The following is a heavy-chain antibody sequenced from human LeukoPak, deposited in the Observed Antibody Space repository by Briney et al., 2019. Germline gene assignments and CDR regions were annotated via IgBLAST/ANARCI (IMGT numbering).Heavy chain of an antibody. CDR1: GFTFNNYG. Sequence: GGSLRLSCLASGFTFNNYGMSWVRQAPGKGLEWVSGISTSGAYTYYTDSVKGRFTISRDNSKNTVYLQMNSLRAEDTAVYYCARGPSGYHNTGGQGTLVTVSS. CDR2: ISTSGAYT. V-gene: IGHV3-23*01. CDR3: ARGPSGYHNT. D-gene: IGHD5-12*01. J-gene: IGHJ4*02.